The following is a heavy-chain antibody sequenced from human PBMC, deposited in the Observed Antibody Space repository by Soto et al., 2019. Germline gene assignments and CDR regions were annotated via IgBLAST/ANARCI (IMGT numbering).Heavy chain of an antibody. Sequence: GGSLRLSCAASGFTFSNAWMNWVRQAPGKGLEWVGRIKSKTDGGTTYYAAPVKGRFTISRDDSKNTLYLQMNSLKTEDTAVYYCTTGPSITGTAFPWGQGTLVTVSS. CDR3: TTGPSITGTAFP. V-gene: IGHV3-15*07. D-gene: IGHD1-20*01. CDR2: IKSKTDGGTT. J-gene: IGHJ5*02. CDR1: GFTFSNAW.